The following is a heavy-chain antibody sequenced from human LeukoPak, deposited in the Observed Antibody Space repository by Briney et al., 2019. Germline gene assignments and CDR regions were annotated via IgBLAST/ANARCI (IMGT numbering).Heavy chain of an antibody. CDR1: GFTFSSYA. CDR2: ISGSGGST. CDR3: AKDGSFAPEKLYSGSYFQEDY. J-gene: IGHJ4*02. Sequence: GGSLRLSCAASGFTFSSYAMSWVRQAPGKGLEWVSAISGSGGSTYYADSVKGRFTISRDNSKNTLYLQMNSLRAEDTAVYYCAKDGSFAPEKLYSGSYFQEDYWGQGTLVTVSS. V-gene: IGHV3-23*01. D-gene: IGHD1-26*01.